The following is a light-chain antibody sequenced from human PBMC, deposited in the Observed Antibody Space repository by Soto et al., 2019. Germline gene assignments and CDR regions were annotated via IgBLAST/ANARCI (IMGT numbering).Light chain of an antibody. CDR1: QSVSNNY. V-gene: IGKV3-20*01. CDR3: QQYGSSGT. CDR2: GAS. J-gene: IGKJ1*01. Sequence: EIVLTQSPCTLSLSPWERGTLSCRASQSVSNNYLAWYQQKPGQAPRLLIYGASNRATGIPDRFSGSGSGTDLTLTISRLEPEDFAVYYCQQYGSSGTFGQGTKVDIK.